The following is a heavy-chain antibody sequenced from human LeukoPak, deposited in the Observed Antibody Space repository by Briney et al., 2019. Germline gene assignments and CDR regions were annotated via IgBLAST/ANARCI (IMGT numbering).Heavy chain of an antibody. CDR1: GFTFSSYA. Sequence: PGGSLRLSCAASGFTFSSYAMSWVRQAPGKGLEWVSAISGSGGSTYYADSVKGRFTISRDNSKNTLYLQMNSLRAEDTAVYYCAKNAIFSLYYYYYMDVWGKGTTVTVSS. J-gene: IGHJ6*03. CDR3: AKNAIFSLYYYYYMDV. CDR2: ISGSGGST. V-gene: IGHV3-23*01. D-gene: IGHD3-3*01.